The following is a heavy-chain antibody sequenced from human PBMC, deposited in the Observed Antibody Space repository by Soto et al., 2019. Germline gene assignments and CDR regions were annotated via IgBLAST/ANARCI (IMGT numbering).Heavy chain of an antibody. Sequence: QLQMQESGPGLVKPSETLSLSCTVSGGSVNSTYYNWGWVRQPPGKGLDWIGSVYNSASTYYNPSLKGPVTIPVDTYRKKLSLNLNPVTAADTAMYYCGRMVTAATPHRDVDFWGQGTLVPVSS. J-gene: IGHJ4*02. CDR2: VYNSAST. D-gene: IGHD2-15*01. CDR3: GRMVTAATPHRDVDF. CDR1: GGSVNSTYYN. V-gene: IGHV4-39*01.